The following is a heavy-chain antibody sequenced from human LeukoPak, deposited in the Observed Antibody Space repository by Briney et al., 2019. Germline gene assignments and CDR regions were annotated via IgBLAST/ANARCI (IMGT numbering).Heavy chain of an antibody. D-gene: IGHD6-19*01. CDR2: ISYDGSNK. CDR3: ARDVIGIAVAGPHY. Sequence: GGSLRLSCAASGFTFSSYAMHWVRQAPGKGLEWVAVISYDGSNKYYADSVKGRFTISRDNSKNTLYLQMNSLRAEDTAVYYCARDVIGIAVAGPHYWGQGTLVTVSS. CDR1: GFTFSSYA. V-gene: IGHV3-30-3*01. J-gene: IGHJ4*02.